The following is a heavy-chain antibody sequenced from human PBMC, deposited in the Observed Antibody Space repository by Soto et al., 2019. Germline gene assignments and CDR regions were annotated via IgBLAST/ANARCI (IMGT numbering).Heavy chain of an antibody. D-gene: IGHD3-10*01. CDR3: ASRMVRGVIMKRGCFDP. CDR2: INHSGST. CDR1: GGSFSGYY. Sequence: QVQLQQWGAGLLKPSETLSLTCAVYGGSFSGYYWSWIRQPPGKGLEWIGEINHSGSTNYNPSLKSRVTNSVDTSKNQFSLKLSSVTAADTAVYYCASRMVRGVIMKRGCFDPWGQGTLVTVSS. J-gene: IGHJ5*02. V-gene: IGHV4-34*01.